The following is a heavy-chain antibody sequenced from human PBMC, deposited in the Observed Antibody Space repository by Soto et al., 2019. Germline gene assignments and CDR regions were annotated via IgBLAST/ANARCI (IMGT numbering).Heavy chain of an antibody. CDR2: IYHSGST. CDR1: GGSISSYNW. CDR3: ARDALDI. J-gene: IGHJ3*02. V-gene: IGHV4-4*02. Sequence: QVQLQESGPGLVKPSGTLSLTCAVSGGSISSYNWWSWVRQPPGKGLEWIGEIYHSGSTNYNPSLTSRVTMSMDKSNNQLFLKLNSVTAADTAVYYCARDALDIWGQGTVVTVSS.